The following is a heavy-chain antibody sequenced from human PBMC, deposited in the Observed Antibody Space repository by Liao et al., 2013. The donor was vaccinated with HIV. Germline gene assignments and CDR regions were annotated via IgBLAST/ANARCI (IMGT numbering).Heavy chain of an antibody. V-gene: IGHV4-61*02. CDR2: IYTSGST. D-gene: IGHD3-3*01. CDR3: ASFGVVIIGNY. Sequence: QVQLQESGPGLVKPSQTLSLTCTVSGGSISSGSYYWSWIRQPAGKGLEWIGRIYTSGSTNYNPSLKSRVTISVDTSKNQFSLKLSSVTAADTAVYYCASFGVVIIGNYWGQGTLVTVSS. J-gene: IGHJ4*02. CDR1: GGSISSGSYY.